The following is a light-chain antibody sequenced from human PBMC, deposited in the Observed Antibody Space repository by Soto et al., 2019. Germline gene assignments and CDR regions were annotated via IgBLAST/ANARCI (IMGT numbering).Light chain of an antibody. CDR3: QHYCDFPHT. CDR1: QRIDRF. J-gene: IGKJ2*01. Sequence: DIQITQSPSPLSAPLGDRVTITYRASQRIDRFLAWYQQRPGEAPQLLIYDASRRPTGVPSRFSASGSETEFTLTITNLQPDDSATYFCQHYCDFPHTFGPGTRLEIK. CDR2: DAS. V-gene: IGKV1-5*01.